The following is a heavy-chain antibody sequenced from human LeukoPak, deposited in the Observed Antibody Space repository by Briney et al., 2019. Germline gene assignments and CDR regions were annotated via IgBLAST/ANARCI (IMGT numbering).Heavy chain of an antibody. D-gene: IGHD3-22*01. CDR3: ARHKSSGSYPLDY. J-gene: IGHJ4*02. Sequence: PSETLSLTCTVSGGSISSGDYYWSWIRQPPGKGLEWIGYIYNNGRTYYNPSLKSRVTISVDTSKNQFSLTLSSVTAADTAVYYCARHKSSGSYPLDYWGQGILVTVSS. CDR2: IYNNGRT. V-gene: IGHV4-30-4*01. CDR1: GGSISSGDYY.